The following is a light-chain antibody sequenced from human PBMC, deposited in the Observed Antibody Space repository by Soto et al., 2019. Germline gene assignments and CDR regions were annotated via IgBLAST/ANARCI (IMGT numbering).Light chain of an antibody. V-gene: IGKV1-33*01. Sequence: DIQMTQSPSSVSASVGDRVTITCQATQDISAYLNWYQLKPGKAPELLIYDASNLETGVPSRFRESGSGTYVTITISSLQPEDIATYYCHQYDNVPQTFGQGTKVEIK. J-gene: IGKJ1*01. CDR3: HQYDNVPQT. CDR1: QDISAY. CDR2: DAS.